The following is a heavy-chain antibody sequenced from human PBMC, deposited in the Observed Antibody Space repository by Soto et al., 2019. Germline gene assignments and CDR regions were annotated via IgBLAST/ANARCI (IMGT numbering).Heavy chain of an antibody. CDR2: INPGNGNT. Sequence: XSVKVSCKASGYTFTSYGINWVRQAPGRGLEWMGWINPGNGNTKYSQQFQGRVIIDRDTSASTAYMELSSLRPEDTAVYYCARGGYFDSSNYLAYWGLGTLVTVS. D-gene: IGHD3-22*01. J-gene: IGHJ4*02. CDR1: GYTFTSYG. V-gene: IGHV1-3*01. CDR3: ARGGYFDSSNYLAY.